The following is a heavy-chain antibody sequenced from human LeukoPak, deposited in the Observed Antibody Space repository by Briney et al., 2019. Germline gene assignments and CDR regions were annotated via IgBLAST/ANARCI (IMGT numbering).Heavy chain of an antibody. CDR2: INHSGST. J-gene: IGHJ4*02. V-gene: IGHV4-34*01. Sequence: SSGTLSLTCAVYGGSFSGYYSCWIRQPPGKGLEWIGEINHSGSTNYNPSLKSRVTISVDTPKNQFSLKLSSVTAADTAVYDCARGCVWFGESEVDYWGQGTLVTVSS. CDR3: ARGCVWFGESEVDY. D-gene: IGHD3-10*01. CDR1: GGSFSGYY.